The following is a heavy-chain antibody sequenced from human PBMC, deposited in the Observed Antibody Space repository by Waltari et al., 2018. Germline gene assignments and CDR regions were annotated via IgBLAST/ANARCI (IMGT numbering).Heavy chain of an antibody. CDR3: ARGGGYFDWLSHFDY. V-gene: IGHV4-4*07. J-gene: IGHJ4*02. CDR2: IYTSGRT. Sequence: QVQLQESGPGLVKPSETLDLPCNVSVDSISRYYWCWIRQPAGKGLEWIGRIYTSGRTNYNPSLKSRVTMSVDTSKNQFSLKLSSVTAADTAVYYCARGGGYFDWLSHFDYWGQGTLVTVSS. CDR1: VDSISRYY. D-gene: IGHD3-9*01.